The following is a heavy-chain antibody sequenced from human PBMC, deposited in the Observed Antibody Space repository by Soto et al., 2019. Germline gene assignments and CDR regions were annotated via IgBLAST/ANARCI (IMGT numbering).Heavy chain of an antibody. CDR1: GGSISSYY. CDR3: ARRYGGNFDD. V-gene: IGHV4-59*01. J-gene: IGHJ4*02. Sequence: QVQLQESGPGLVKPSETLSLTCTVSGGSISSYYWSWIRQPPGKGLEWIGYIYYSGSTNYNPSLNSRLTISVDTSKNQFSLKLSSVTAADTAVYYCARRYGGNFDDWGQGTLVTVSS. D-gene: IGHD3-16*01. CDR2: IYYSGST.